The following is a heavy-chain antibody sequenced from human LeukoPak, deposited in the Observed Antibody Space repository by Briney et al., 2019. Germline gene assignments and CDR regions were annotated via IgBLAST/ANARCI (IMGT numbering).Heavy chain of an antibody. Sequence: GGSLRLSCAASGFTFSTYWMAWVRQAPGKGLEWVANIKPDGSEKYYVDSVKGRFTISRDNAKNSPYLQMNSLRAEDTAVYFCARDPGEARAPGLRWGQGTLVTVSS. CDR2: IKPDGSEK. CDR3: ARDPGEARAPGLR. J-gene: IGHJ4*02. D-gene: IGHD3-16*01. CDR1: GFTFSTYW. V-gene: IGHV3-7*05.